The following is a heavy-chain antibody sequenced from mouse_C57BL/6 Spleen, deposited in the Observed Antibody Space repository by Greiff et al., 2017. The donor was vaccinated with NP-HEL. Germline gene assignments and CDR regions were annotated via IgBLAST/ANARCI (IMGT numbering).Heavy chain of an antibody. V-gene: IGHV1-52*01. CDR3: AIRITTVVAPYWYFDV. Sequence: VQLQQPGAELVRPGSSVKLSCKASGYTFTSYWMHWVKQRPIQGLEWIGNIDPSDSETHYNQKFKDKATLTVDKSSSTAYMQLSSLTSEDSAVYYCAIRITTVVAPYWYFDVWGTGTTVTVSS. CDR2: IDPSDSET. D-gene: IGHD1-1*01. CDR1: GYTFTSYW. J-gene: IGHJ1*03.